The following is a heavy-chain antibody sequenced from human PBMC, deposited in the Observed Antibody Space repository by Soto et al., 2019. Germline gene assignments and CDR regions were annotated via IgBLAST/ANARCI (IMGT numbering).Heavy chain of an antibody. CDR1: GFTFSSYA. CDR2: ISYDGSNK. V-gene: IGHV3-30-3*01. J-gene: IGHJ6*02. CDR3: ARERDAYYYGMDV. Sequence: GGSLSLSCAASGFTFSSYAMHWVRPAPGKGLEWVAVISYDGSNKYYADSVKGRFTISRDNSKNTLYLQMNSLRAEDTAVYYCARERDAYYYGMDVWGQGTTVTVSS.